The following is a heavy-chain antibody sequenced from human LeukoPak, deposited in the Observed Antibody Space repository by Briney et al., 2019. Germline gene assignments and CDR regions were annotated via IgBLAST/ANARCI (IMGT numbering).Heavy chain of an antibody. V-gene: IGHV4-4*07. CDR1: GGSISSYY. J-gene: IGHJ4*02. CDR2: ISTSGST. Sequence: SETLSLTCTVSGGSISSYYWSWTRQPAGKGLESIGHISTSGSTNYNPSLKSRVTMSVDTSKNQFSLKLSSVTAADTAVYYCARGYWFYFDYWGQGTLVTVSS. CDR3: ARGYWFYFDY. D-gene: IGHD2-8*02.